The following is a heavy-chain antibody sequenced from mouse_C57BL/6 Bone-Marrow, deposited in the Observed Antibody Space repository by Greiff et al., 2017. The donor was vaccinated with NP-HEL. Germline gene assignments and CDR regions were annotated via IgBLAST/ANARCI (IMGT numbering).Heavy chain of an antibody. CDR2: ISYDGSN. V-gene: IGHV3-6*01. Sequence: ESGPGLVKPSQSLSLPCSVPGYSLTSGYYWNWIRQFPGNKLEWMGYISYDGSNNYNPSLKNRISITRDTSKNQFFLKLNSVTTEDTATYYCARDDYDSAWFAYWGQGTLVTVSA. D-gene: IGHD2-4*01. J-gene: IGHJ3*01. CDR3: ARDDYDSAWFAY. CDR1: GYSLTSGYY.